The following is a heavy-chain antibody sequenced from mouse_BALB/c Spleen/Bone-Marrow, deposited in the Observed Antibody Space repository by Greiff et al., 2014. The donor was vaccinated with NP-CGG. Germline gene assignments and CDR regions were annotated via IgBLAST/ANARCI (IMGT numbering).Heavy chain of an antibody. V-gene: IGHV2-6-5*01. D-gene: IGHD1-1*01. CDR1: GVSLNDYG. Sequence: QVQLQQSGPGLVAPSQNLSITSTVSGVSLNDYGVNWVRQPPGKGLGWLGVIWGGGITYYNSTLKSRLSISKDNSKSQVFLKMNSLQTDDTAMYYCAKHDTTVVLDYWGQGTTLTVSS. J-gene: IGHJ2*01. CDR3: AKHDTTVVLDY. CDR2: IWGGGIT.